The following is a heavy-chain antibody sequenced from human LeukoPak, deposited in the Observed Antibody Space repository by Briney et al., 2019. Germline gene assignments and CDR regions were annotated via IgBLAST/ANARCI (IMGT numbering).Heavy chain of an antibody. CDR3: ARGSGWSDAFDI. D-gene: IGHD6-19*01. J-gene: IGHJ3*02. CDR2: INTDGSTI. V-gene: IGHV3-74*01. Sequence: GGSLRLSCAPSGFTFSSYWMHWVRQAPGKGLVWVSRINTDGSTITYADSVKGRFTISRDNAKNSLYLQMNSLRAEDTAVYYCARGSGWSDAFDIWGQGTMVTASS. CDR1: GFTFSSYW.